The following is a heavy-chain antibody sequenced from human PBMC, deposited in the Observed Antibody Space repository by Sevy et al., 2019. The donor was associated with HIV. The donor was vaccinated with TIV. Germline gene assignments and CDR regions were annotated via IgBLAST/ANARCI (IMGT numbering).Heavy chain of an antibody. J-gene: IGHJ3*01. Sequence: GGSLRLSCAASGFIFSGSAMSWVRQAPGKGLEWVSSISGFGNTYYADSVRGRFTISRDNAKNTLYLQMNSLRADDTAVYYCAKVLNPALESMMEVTVRSLKGFDVWGQGTMVTVSS. V-gene: IGHV3-23*01. CDR2: ISGFGNT. CDR3: AKVLNPALESMMEVTVRSLKGFDV. CDR1: GFIFSGSA. D-gene: IGHD3-22*01.